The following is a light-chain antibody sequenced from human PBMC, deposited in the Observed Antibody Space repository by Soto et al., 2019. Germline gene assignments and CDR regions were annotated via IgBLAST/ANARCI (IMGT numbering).Light chain of an antibody. CDR3: HRYSNWQYT. CDR2: GVS. CDR1: QSVTSNA. J-gene: IGKJ2*01. V-gene: IGKV3D-20*02. Sequence: EIVLTQSSATLSLSPGERATLSCRASQSVTSNALAWYQQKPGQAPRLLIYGVSSRATGIPDRFSGSGSGTDFTLTISSLEPEDFAVYYCHRYSNWQYTFGQGTKLEIK.